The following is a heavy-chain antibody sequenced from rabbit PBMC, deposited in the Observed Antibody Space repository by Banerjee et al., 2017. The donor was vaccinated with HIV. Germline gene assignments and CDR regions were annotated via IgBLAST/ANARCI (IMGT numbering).Heavy chain of an antibody. J-gene: IGHJ5*01. V-gene: IGHV1S47*01. D-gene: IGHD1-1*01. CDR3: ARDGSGSGDFGDWLDL. CDR2: IYAGKGRT. Sequence: QEQLVESGGGLVQPGGSLKLSCKASGFDFSSYGVSWVRQAPGKGLEWIGIIYAGKGRTYCASWVNGRFTISSDNAQNTVDLQMNSLTAADTATYFCARDGSGSGDFGDWLDLWGPGTLVTVS. CDR1: GFDFSSYG.